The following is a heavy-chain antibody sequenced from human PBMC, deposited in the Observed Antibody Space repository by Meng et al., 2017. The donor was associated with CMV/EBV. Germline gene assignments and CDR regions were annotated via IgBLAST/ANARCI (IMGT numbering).Heavy chain of an antibody. J-gene: IGHJ4*02. CDR1: GFTFSSYW. V-gene: IGHV3-7*01. CDR2: IKQDGSEK. Sequence: GESLKISCAASGFTFSSYWMSWVRQAPGKGLEWVANIKQDGSEKYYVDSVKGRFTISRDNAKNSLYLQMNSLRAEDTAVYYCARGGPGIVVVPAASDYWGQGTLVTVSS. D-gene: IGHD2-2*01. CDR3: ARGGPGIVVVPAASDY.